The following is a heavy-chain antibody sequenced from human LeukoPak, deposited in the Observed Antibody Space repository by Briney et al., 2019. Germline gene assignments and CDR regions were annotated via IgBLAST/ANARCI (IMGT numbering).Heavy chain of an antibody. Sequence: GGSLRLSCAASGFTLSSYGMHWVRQAPGKGLEWVAVISYDGSNKYYADSVKGRFTISRDNSKNTLYLQMNSLRAEDTAVYYCAKEARAYSSSWYGYWGQGTLVTVSS. CDR3: AKEARAYSSSWYGY. CDR1: GFTLSSYG. CDR2: ISYDGSNK. J-gene: IGHJ4*02. D-gene: IGHD6-13*01. V-gene: IGHV3-30*18.